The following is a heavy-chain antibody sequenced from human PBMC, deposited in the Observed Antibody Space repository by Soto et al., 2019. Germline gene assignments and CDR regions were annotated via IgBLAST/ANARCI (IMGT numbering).Heavy chain of an antibody. D-gene: IGHD3-10*01. J-gene: IGHJ4*02. CDR2: IVVGSGNT. Sequence: QVQLVQSGPEEKKPGTSVKVSCKASGFTFTSSAMQWVRQARGQRLEWIGWIVVGSGNTNYAQKFHERVTITRDMSTSTAYMELSSLRSEDTAVYYCILTPMVRGVINHNNDYWGQGTLVTVSS. CDR1: GFTFTSSA. V-gene: IGHV1-58*02. CDR3: ILTPMVRGVINHNNDY.